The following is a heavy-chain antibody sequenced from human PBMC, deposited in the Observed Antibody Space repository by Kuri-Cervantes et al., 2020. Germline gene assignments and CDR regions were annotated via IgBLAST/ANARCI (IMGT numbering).Heavy chain of an antibody. V-gene: IGHV1-18*01. Sequence: ASVKVSCKVSGYTLTELSMHWVRQAPGQGLEWMAWISAYDGDTKYAQKFQGRVTMTTDTSTTTAYMELKSLRSDDTTVYYCARDVFGAAVASRAFDIWGQGTMVTDSS. D-gene: IGHD6-19*01. CDR1: GYTLTELS. J-gene: IGHJ3*02. CDR2: ISAYDGDT. CDR3: ARDVFGAAVASRAFDI.